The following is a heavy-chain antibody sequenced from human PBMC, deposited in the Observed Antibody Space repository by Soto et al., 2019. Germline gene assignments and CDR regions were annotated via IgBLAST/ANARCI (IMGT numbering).Heavy chain of an antibody. Sequence: QVQLQESGPGLVKPSGTLSLTCAVSGGSISSSNWWSWVRQPPGKGLEWIGEIYHSGSTNYNPSLKSRVTLSVGKCKNQLSLKRTSVTAADTAVYYCARAPPAWGFDYWGQGTLVTVSS. D-gene: IGHD7-27*01. CDR3: ARAPPAWGFDY. CDR1: GGSISSSNW. V-gene: IGHV4-4*02. CDR2: IYHSGST. J-gene: IGHJ4*02.